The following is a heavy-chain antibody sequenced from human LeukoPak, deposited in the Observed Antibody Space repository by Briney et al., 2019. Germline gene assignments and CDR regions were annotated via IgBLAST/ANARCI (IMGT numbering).Heavy chain of an antibody. J-gene: IGHJ4*02. CDR1: GGSFSGYY. V-gene: IGHV4-34*01. Sequence: PSETLSLTCAVYGGSFSGYYWSWIRQPPGKGLEWIGEINHSGSTNYNPSLKSRVTISVDTSKNQFSLKLSSVTAADTAVYYCARRGTIAAPGYYWGQGTLVTVSS. CDR3: ARRGTIAAPGYY. CDR2: INHSGST. D-gene: IGHD6-13*01.